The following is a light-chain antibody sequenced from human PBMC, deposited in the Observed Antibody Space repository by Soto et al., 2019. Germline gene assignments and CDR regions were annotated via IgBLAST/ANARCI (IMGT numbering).Light chain of an antibody. Sequence: EIVLTQSPGTLSLYPGERATLSCRASQSVSSSYLAWYQQKPGQAPRLLIYGASSRATGIPDRFSGSGSGTDFTLTISRLEPEDFAVYYCPQYGSSRYTSGQGTKLEVK. CDR3: PQYGSSRYT. V-gene: IGKV3-20*01. CDR1: QSVSSSY. CDR2: GAS. J-gene: IGKJ2*01.